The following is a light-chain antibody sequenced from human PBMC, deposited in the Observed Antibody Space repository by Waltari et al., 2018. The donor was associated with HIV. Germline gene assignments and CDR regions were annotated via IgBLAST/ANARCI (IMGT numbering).Light chain of an antibody. V-gene: IGKV3-15*01. Sequence: ILMTQSPATVSVSPGERVTLSCTASHSIFNNVAWYQQRRGQAPRLVIYGASTRVTSVPDRFSGIWSGTEFTLTISSVQSEDFALYFCQQYNDWLALTFGGGTKVEV. J-gene: IGKJ4*01. CDR1: HSIFNN. CDR3: QQYNDWLALT. CDR2: GAS.